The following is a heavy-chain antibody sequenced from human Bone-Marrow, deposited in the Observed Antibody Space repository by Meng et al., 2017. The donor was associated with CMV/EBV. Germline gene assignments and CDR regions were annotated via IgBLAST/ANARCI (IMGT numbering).Heavy chain of an antibody. D-gene: IGHD3-9*01. Sequence: PRAISGDRVHSNSAVWNWIRQSPSRGLEWLGRTYYRSKRYNDYAVSVKSRITINPDTSKNQFSLQLNSETPEDTAVDYCSRAQYYDIWTGYYRFDYWGQGTLVTVSS. V-gene: IGHV6-1*01. J-gene: IGHJ4*02. CDR3: SRAQYYDIWTGYYRFDY. CDR2: TYYRSKRYN. CDR1: GDRVHSNSAV.